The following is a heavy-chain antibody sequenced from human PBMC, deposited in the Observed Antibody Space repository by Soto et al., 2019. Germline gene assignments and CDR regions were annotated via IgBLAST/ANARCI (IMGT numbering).Heavy chain of an antibody. CDR3: ARRMSDLDIVVVPAAHDAFDI. V-gene: IGHV4-39*01. J-gene: IGHJ3*02. Sequence: QLQLQESGPGLVKPSETLSLTCTVSGGSISSSSYYWGWIRQPPGKGLEWIGSIYYSGSTYYNPSLKSRVTISVDTSKNQFSLKLSSVTAADTAVYYCARRMSDLDIVVVPAAHDAFDIWGQGTMVTVSS. CDR1: GGSISSSSYY. CDR2: IYYSGST. D-gene: IGHD2-2*03.